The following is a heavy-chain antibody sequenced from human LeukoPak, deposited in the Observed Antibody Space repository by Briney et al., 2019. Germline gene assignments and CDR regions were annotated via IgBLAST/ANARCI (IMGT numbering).Heavy chain of an antibody. J-gene: IGHJ4*02. V-gene: IGHV1-69*04. CDR3: ATDSPELGLRLDY. D-gene: IGHD1-14*01. CDR2: IIPILGIA. CDR1: GGTFSSYT. Sequence: SVKVSCKASGGTFSSYTISWVRQAPGQGLEWMGRIIPILGIANYAQKFQGRVTITADKSTSTAYMELSSLRSEDTAVYYCATDSPELGLRLDYWGQGTLVTVSS.